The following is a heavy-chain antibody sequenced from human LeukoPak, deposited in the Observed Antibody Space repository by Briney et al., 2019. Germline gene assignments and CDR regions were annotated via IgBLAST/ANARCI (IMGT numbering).Heavy chain of an antibody. J-gene: IGHJ6*02. V-gene: IGHV1-2*02. CDR3: ARDDPYNWNSYYYGMDV. CDR1: GYTFTGYS. Sequence: GASVKVSCKASGYTFTGYSMHWVRQAPGQGLEWMGWINPNSGGTNYAQKLQGRVTMTRDTSISTAYMELSRLRSDDTAVYYCARDDPYNWNSYYYGMDVWGQGTTVTVSS. D-gene: IGHD1-20*01. CDR2: INPNSGGT.